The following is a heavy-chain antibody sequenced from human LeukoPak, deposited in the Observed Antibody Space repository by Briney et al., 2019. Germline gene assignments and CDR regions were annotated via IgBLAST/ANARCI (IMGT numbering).Heavy chain of an antibody. CDR2: IYYSGST. V-gene: IGHV4-30-4*01. CDR3: VRHSAGWIQLWFAN. Sequence: SETLSLTCTVSGGSISSGDYYWSWIRQPPGKGLEWIGYIYYSGSTYYNPSLKSRVTISVDTSKNQFSLKLSSVTAADTAVYYCVRHSAGWIQLWFANWGQGTLVTVSS. J-gene: IGHJ4*02. CDR1: GGSISSGDYY. D-gene: IGHD5-18*01.